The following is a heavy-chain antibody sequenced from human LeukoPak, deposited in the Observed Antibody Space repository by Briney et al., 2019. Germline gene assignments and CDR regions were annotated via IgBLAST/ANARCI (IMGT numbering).Heavy chain of an antibody. D-gene: IGHD2-2*02. CDR3: AKVGHVPATLPDYYYMDV. Sequence: PGGSLRLSCVASGFNFGSFGRHWVRQAPGKGPEWVALIWATGSNQYYVDSVRGRFTISRDNSKNTLYLQMSHLRGEDTAVYFCAKVGHVPATLPDYYYMDVWGNGTTVTVSS. J-gene: IGHJ6*03. CDR2: IWATGSNQ. V-gene: IGHV3-33*03. CDR1: GFNFGSFG.